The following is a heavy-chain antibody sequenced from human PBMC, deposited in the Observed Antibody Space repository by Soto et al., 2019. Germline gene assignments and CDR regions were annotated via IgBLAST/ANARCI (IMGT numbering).Heavy chain of an antibody. J-gene: IGHJ6*02. Sequence: QTLSLTCAIAGDSVSSNSAAVNWIRQFPSRGLEWLGRTYYRSKWYNDYAVSVKSRITINPDTSKNQLSLQLNSVTPEDTAVYYCARARDITMVEYYYYGMDVWGQGTTVTVSS. CDR3: ARARDITMVEYYYYGMDV. CDR2: TYYRSKWYN. V-gene: IGHV6-1*01. D-gene: IGHD3-10*01. CDR1: GDSVSSNSAA.